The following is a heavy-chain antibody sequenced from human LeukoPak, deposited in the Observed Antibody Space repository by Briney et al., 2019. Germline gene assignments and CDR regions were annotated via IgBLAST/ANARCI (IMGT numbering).Heavy chain of an antibody. J-gene: IGHJ4*02. Sequence: GGSLRLSCAASGFTFSSYEMNWVRQAPGKGLEWVSYISSGGSIIYYADSVKGRFTISRDNAKNSLFLQMNSLRAEDTAVYYCARDIYSKSGDDYWGQGTLVTVSS. V-gene: IGHV3-48*03. CDR1: GFTFSSYE. D-gene: IGHD6-13*01. CDR3: ARDIYSKSGDDY. CDR2: ISSGGSII.